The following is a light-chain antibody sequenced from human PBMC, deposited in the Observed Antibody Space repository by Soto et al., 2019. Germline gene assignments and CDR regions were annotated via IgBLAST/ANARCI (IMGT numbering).Light chain of an antibody. CDR2: GPS. CDR1: QSFDTTF. CDR3: QQYVSSVT. V-gene: IGKV3-20*01. J-gene: IGKJ1*01. Sequence: EIVLTQSPGSLSLSTGERGNLSCRASQSFDTTFFAWYHQKHHQAPRLLLYGPSNSATGIPERFSGSGSGTDFTLTISRLVPEDFAVYYCQQYVSSVTFGQGTKVEIK.